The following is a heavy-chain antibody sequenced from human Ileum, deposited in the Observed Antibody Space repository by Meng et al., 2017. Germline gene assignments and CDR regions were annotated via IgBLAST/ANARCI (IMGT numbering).Heavy chain of an antibody. CDR2: TYYRSKWFN. CDR3: ARGGGSYYHFDY. D-gene: IGHD1-26*01. Sequence: QVQLQQSGPGLVKPSQTLSLTCAIAGDSVSSNSAAWNWIRQSPSRGLEWLGRTYYRSKWFNEYAVSVKSRITINPDTSENQFSLQLNSVTPEDAAVYYCARGGGSYYHFDYWGQGTLVTVSS. J-gene: IGHJ4*02. CDR1: GDSVSSNSAA. V-gene: IGHV6-1*01.